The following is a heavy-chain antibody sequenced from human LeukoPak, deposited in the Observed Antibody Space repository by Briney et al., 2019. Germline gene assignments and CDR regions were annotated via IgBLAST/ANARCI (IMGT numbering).Heavy chain of an antibody. CDR2: IYSGGST. Sequence: PGGSLRLSCAASGFTVSSNYMSWVRQAPGKGLEWVSVIYSGGSTYYADSVKGRFTISRDNSKNTLYLQMNSLRAEDTAVYYCARERCQSSGWYLGWFDPWGQGTLVTVSS. CDR3: ARERCQSSGWYLGWFDP. J-gene: IGHJ5*02. D-gene: IGHD6-19*01. CDR1: GFTVSSNY. V-gene: IGHV3-66*02.